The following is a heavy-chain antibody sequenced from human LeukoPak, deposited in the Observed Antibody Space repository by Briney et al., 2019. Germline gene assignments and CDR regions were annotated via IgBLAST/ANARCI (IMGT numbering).Heavy chain of an antibody. CDR1: GFTFSSYG. CDR3: AKAGDDFWSGPSDYMDV. V-gene: IGHV3-30*02. Sequence: GGSLRLSCAASGFTFSSYGMHWVRQAPGKGLEWVAFIRYDGSNKYYADSVKGRFTISRDNSKNTLYLQMNSLRAEDTAVYYCAKAGDDFWSGPSDYMDVWGKGTTVTVSS. J-gene: IGHJ6*03. D-gene: IGHD3-3*01. CDR2: IRYDGSNK.